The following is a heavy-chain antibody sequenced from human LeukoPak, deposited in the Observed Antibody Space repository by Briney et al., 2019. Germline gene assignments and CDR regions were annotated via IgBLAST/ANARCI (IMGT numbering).Heavy chain of an antibody. D-gene: IGHD6-19*01. CDR1: GFTFSDYY. J-gene: IGHJ4*02. CDR3: ARDQSGWYYFDY. CDR2: ISSSSSYI. Sequence: PGGSLRLSCAASGFTFSDYYMSWIRQAPGKGLEWVSSISSSSSYIYYADSVKGRFTISRDNAKNSLYLQMNSLRAEDTAVYYCARDQSGWYYFDYWGQGTLVTVSS. V-gene: IGHV3-11*06.